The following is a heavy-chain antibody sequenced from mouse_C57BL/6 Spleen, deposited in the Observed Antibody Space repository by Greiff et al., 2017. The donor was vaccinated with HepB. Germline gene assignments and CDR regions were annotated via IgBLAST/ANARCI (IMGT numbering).Heavy chain of an antibody. D-gene: IGHD1-1*01. CDR2: IWSDGST. CDR3: ATSYYGSSYGQHRYFDV. Sequence: VNVVESGPGLVAPSQSLSITCTVSGFSLTSYGVHWVRQPPGKGLGWLVVIWSDGSTTYNSALKSRLSISKDNSKSQVFLKMNSLQTDDTAMYYCATSYYGSSYGQHRYFDVWGTGTTVTVSS. V-gene: IGHV2-6*03. J-gene: IGHJ1*03. CDR1: GFSLTSYG.